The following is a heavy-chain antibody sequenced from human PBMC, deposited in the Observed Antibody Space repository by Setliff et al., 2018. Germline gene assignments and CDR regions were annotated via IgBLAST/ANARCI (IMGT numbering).Heavy chain of an antibody. CDR2: IHASGSP. D-gene: IGHD3-9*01. Sequence: PSETLSLTCTVSGGSISSGAYYWSWIRQPAGKAPEWIGRIHASGSPSYNPSLNSRVTMSLDTSTNQFFLRLSSVTAADTAVYYCARERYFDWFFEYWGRGTLVTSPQ. CDR1: GGSISSGAYY. J-gene: IGHJ4*02. CDR3: ARERYFDWFFEY. V-gene: IGHV4-61*02.